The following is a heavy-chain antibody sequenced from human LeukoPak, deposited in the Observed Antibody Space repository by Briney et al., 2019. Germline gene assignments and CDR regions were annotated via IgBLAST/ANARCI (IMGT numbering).Heavy chain of an antibody. J-gene: IGHJ6*02. CDR2: INHSGST. V-gene: IGHV4-34*01. CDR3: ARSLAYCTNGVCYTLHYYYYYGMDV. D-gene: IGHD2-8*01. CDR1: GGSFSGYY. Sequence: SETLSLTCAVYGGSFSGYYWSWIRQPPGKGLEWIGEINHSGSTNYNPSLKSRVTISVDTSKNQFSLKLSSVTAADTAAYYCARSLAYCTNGVCYTLHYYYYYGMDVWGQGTTVTVSS.